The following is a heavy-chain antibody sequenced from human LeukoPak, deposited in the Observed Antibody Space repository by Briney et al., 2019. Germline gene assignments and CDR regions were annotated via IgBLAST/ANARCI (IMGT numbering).Heavy chain of an antibody. CDR2: IKQDGSEK. J-gene: IGHJ4*02. CDR1: GFTFSSYW. V-gene: IGHV3-7*01. D-gene: IGHD3-22*01. CDR3: ARAHFYDSSAFDY. Sequence: SGGSLRLSCAASGFTFSSYWMSWVRQAPGKGLEWVANIKQDGSEKYYVDSVKGRLTISRDNAKNSLYLQMNSLRAEDTAVYYCARAHFYDSSAFDYWGQGTLVTVSS.